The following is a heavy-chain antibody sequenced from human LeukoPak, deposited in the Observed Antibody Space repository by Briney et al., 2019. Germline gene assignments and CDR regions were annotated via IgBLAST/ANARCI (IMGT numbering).Heavy chain of an antibody. CDR1: RFTFNNYW. D-gene: IGHD3-16*01. CDR2: INSDGSST. CDR3: ARGGRGAFDY. V-gene: IGHV3-74*01. J-gene: IGHJ4*02. Sequence: GGSLRLSCAASRFTFNNYWMNWVRQAPGKGLVWVSRINSDGSSTDYADSVKGRFTISRDNAKVTLYLQMNSLRVEDTAVYYCARGGRGAFDYWAQGILITVSS.